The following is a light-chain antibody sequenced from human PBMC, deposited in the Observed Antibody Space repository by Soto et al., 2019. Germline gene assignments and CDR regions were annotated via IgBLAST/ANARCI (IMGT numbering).Light chain of an antibody. CDR3: QPANSRPHA. CDR2: AAS. J-gene: IGKJ4*01. V-gene: IGKV1-12*01. Sequence: DIQMTQSPSTLSASVGDRVTITCRASQSISSWLAWYQQKPGKAPQLLIYAASSLQSGVPSRFSGSGSGTDFTLTINSLQPEDSATHYSQPANSRPHAFSAGTKVDIK. CDR1: QSISSW.